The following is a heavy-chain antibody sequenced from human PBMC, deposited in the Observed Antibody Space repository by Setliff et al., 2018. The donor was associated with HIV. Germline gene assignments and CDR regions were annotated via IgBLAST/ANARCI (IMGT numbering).Heavy chain of an antibody. CDR2: IIPIFGTT. CDR1: GGTFSSFA. D-gene: IGHD5-12*01. V-gene: IGHV1-69*13. Sequence: ASVKVSCKLSGGTFSSFALSWVRQAPGQGLEWMGGIIPIFGTTNYAQKFHGRVTITADESTGTAYMDLSSLRSDDTAVYYCARDTWLRLIWYGFDIWGQGTLVTVSS. J-gene: IGHJ3*02. CDR3: ARDTWLRLIWYGFDI.